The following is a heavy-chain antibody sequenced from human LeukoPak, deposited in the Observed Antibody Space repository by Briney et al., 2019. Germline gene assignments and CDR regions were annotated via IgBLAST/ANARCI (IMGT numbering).Heavy chain of an antibody. D-gene: IGHD6-19*01. CDR3: ARGGSGWPFGC. CDR2: INTYNGNT. J-gene: IGHJ4*02. CDR1: GYTFTSYG. Sequence: GASVKVSCKASGYTFTSYGISWVRQAPGQGLEYMGWINTYNGNTYYAQRLQGRVTMTTDTSTSTAYMELRSLRSDDTAVYYCARGGSGWPFGCWGQGTLVTVSS. V-gene: IGHV1-18*01.